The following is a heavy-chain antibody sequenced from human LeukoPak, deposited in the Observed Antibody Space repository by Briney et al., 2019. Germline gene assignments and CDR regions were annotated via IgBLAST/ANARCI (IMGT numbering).Heavy chain of an antibody. V-gene: IGHV4-4*07. CDR2: IYTSGST. Sequence: SETLSLTCTVSGGSISSYYWSWIRQPPGKGLEWIGRIYTSGSTNYNPSLKSRVTISVDTSKNQFSLNLSSVTAADTAVYYCARDGEYQLLYNRFDPWGQGTLVTVSS. CDR3: ARDGEYQLLYNRFDP. CDR1: GGSISSYY. D-gene: IGHD2-2*01. J-gene: IGHJ5*02.